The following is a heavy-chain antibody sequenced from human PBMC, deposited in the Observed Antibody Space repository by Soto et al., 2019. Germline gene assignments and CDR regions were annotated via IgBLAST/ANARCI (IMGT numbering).Heavy chain of an antibody. D-gene: IGHD3-3*01. CDR2: VYPRDSDT. J-gene: IGHJ6*02. Sequence: GESLKLSCKASGYIFIDYWIGWVRQMPGKGLEWMGIVYPRDSDTRYSPSFQGHVTISADKSISTAYLEWSSLEASDTAMYYCARARSITIFGVVGFEMDVWGQGTTVTV. V-gene: IGHV5-51*01. CDR1: GYIFIDYW. CDR3: ARARSITIFGVVGFEMDV.